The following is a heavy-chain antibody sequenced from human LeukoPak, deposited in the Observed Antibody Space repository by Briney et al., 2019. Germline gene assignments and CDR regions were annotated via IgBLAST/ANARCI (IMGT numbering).Heavy chain of an antibody. Sequence: AEPLQSSCKGSGDSFISYWSGWGRQMHGRGVEWLGIIYPGDSDTRYSSSFQGQVTISADTFISTAYLQWSSLKASDTAMYYCARLLLIRGGGRGFDYGGQGTLVTVSS. CDR2: IYPGDSDT. CDR1: GDSFISYW. V-gene: IGHV5-51*01. CDR3: ARLLLIRGGGRGFDY. D-gene: IGHD2-15*01. J-gene: IGHJ4*02.